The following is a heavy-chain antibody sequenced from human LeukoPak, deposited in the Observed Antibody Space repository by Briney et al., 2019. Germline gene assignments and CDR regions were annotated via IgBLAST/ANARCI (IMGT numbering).Heavy chain of an antibody. V-gene: IGHV3-21*01. J-gene: IGHJ4*02. Sequence: GGSLRLSCAASGFTFSSYEMNWVRQAPGKGLEWVSSISSSSSYIYYADSVKGRFTISRDNSKNSLYLQMNSLRAEDTAVYYCARDGSRGNLVTAPDFWGQGTLVTVSS. D-gene: IGHD2-21*02. CDR1: GFTFSSYE. CDR3: ARDGSRGNLVTAPDF. CDR2: ISSSSSYI.